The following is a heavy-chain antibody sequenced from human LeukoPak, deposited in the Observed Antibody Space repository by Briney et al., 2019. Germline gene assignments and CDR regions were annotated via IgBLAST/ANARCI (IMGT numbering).Heavy chain of an antibody. D-gene: IGHD6-19*01. J-gene: IGHJ4*02. CDR2: IWYDGSNK. V-gene: IGHV3-33*01. CDR3: ARGKQWLESYYFDY. Sequence: GRSLRLSCAASGFTFSSYGMHWVRQAPGKGLEWVAVIWYDGSNKYHADSVKGRFTISRDNSKNTLYLQMNSLRAEDTAVYYCARGKQWLESYYFDYWGQGTLVTVSS. CDR1: GFTFSSYG.